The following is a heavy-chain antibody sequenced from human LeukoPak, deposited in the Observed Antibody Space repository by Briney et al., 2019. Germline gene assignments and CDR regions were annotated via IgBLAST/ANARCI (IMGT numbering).Heavy chain of an antibody. CDR1: GFTFSDNN. D-gene: IGHD3-3*01. CDR3: ARRFWYAFDI. J-gene: IGHJ3*02. Sequence: GGPLSPPCPALGFTFSDNNRGWIGRAQGKGREWVSYISCSSSYTNYADSVKGRFTISRDNAKSSLYLQMTSLRAEDTAVYYCARRFWYAFDIWGQGTMVTVSS. CDR2: ISCSSSYT. V-gene: IGHV3-11*03.